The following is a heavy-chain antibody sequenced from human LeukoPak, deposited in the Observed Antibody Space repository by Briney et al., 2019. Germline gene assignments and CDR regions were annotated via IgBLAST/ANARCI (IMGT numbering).Heavy chain of an antibody. CDR2: IYSGGST. J-gene: IGHJ3*02. Sequence: GGSLRLSCASSGFTVRRNYMSWVRQAPGKGLEWVSVIYSGGSTYYADSVKGRFTISRDNSKNTLYLQMNSLRAEDTAVNYCASVQLVGAFDIWGQGTMVTVSS. CDR3: ASVQLVGAFDI. CDR1: GFTVRRNY. D-gene: IGHD2-2*01. V-gene: IGHV3-53*01.